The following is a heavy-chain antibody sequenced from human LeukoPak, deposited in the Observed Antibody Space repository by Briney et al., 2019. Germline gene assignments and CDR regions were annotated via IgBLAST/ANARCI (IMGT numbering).Heavy chain of an antibody. J-gene: IGHJ3*02. CDR3: ARDRLYRNAFDI. CDR1: GFTFSSYG. CDR2: IWYDGSNK. V-gene: IGHV3-33*01. D-gene: IGHD2-8*01. Sequence: GGSLRLSCAASGFTFSSYGMHWVRQAPGKGLEWVAVIWYDGSNKYYADSVKGRFTISRDNAKNSLYLQMNSLRAEDTAVYYCARDRLYRNAFDIWGQGTMVTVSS.